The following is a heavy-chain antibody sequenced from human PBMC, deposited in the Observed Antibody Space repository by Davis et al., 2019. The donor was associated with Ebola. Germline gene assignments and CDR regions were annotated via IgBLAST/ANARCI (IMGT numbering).Heavy chain of an antibody. CDR3: ARGRTVAGTRGLSWFDP. D-gene: IGHD6-19*01. Sequence: SVKVSCKASGGTFSSYAISWVRQAPGQGLEWMGGIIPIFGTANNAQKFQGRVTITADKSTSTAYMELSSLRSEDTAVYYCARGRTVAGTRGLSWFDPWGQGTLVTVSS. CDR1: GGTFSSYA. CDR2: IIPIFGTA. V-gene: IGHV1-69*06. J-gene: IGHJ5*02.